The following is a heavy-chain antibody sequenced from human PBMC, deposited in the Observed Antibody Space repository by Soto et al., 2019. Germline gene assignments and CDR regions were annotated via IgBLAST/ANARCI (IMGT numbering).Heavy chain of an antibody. CDR2: ISPYSGNT. Sequence: QVQLVQSGDEVRKPGSSVKVSCKASGYIFVNYGIAWVRQAPGQGLEWMGWISPYSGNTHYASKVQGRLTMTTDTSTSTAYMDLGSLXSDXXAVYYCXMVXXYVXXTPQDVWGQGTTVTVSS. V-gene: IGHV1-18*01. CDR3: XMVXXYVXXTPQDV. D-gene: IGHD3-16*01. CDR1: GYIFVNYG. J-gene: IGHJ6*02.